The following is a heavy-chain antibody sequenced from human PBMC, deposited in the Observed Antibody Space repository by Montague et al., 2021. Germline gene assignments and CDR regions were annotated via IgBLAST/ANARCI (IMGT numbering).Heavy chain of an antibody. CDR3: ARDTTTDGFDI. J-gene: IGHJ3*02. CDR2: RT. D-gene: IGHD1-1*01. V-gene: IGHV4-59*01. Sequence: RTNFNPSLKSRVTISLDTSKNQFSLNLSSVTAADTAVYYCARDTTTDGFDIWGQGTMVTVSS.